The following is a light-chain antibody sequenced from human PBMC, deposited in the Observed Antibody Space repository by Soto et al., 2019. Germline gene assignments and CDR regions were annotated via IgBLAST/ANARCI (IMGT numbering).Light chain of an antibody. J-gene: IGKJ4*01. V-gene: IGKV4-1*01. CDR3: QQYYGAPLT. CDR2: WAS. CDR1: XXXXXTSNNLNY. Sequence: DIVMTQSPDSLAVSLGERXTXXCKSXXXXXXTSNNLNYLAWYQQKPGQPPKLLIYWASTRESGVPDRFSGSGSGTDFTLTISSLQAEDVAVYYCQQYYGAPLTFGGGTKVEIK.